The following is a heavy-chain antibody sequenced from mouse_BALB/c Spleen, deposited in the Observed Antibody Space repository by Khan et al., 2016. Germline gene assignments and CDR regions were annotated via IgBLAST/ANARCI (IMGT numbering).Heavy chain of an antibody. CDR3: AREDYGNYGYYFDY. J-gene: IGHJ2*01. Sequence: EVELVESGGGLVKPGGSLKLSCAASGFTFSSYAMSWVRQTPEKRLEWVASISSGGSTYYPDSVKGRFTISRDNARNLLNLQMSSLRSEDTAMYYCAREDYGNYGYYFDYWGQGTTLTVSS. CDR1: GFTFSSYA. D-gene: IGHD2-1*01. V-gene: IGHV5-6-5*01. CDR2: ISSGGST.